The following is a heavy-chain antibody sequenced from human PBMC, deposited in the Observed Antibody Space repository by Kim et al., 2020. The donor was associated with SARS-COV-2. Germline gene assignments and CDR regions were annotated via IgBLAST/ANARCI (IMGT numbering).Heavy chain of an antibody. Sequence: SETLSLTCTVSGGSISSYYWSWIRQPPGKGLEWIGYIYYSGSTNYNPSLKSRVTISVDTSKNQFSLKLSSVTAADTAVYYCATHYGDYPFDYWGQGTLVTVSS. CDR1: GGSISSYY. V-gene: IGHV4-59*13. J-gene: IGHJ4*02. CDR2: IYYSGST. CDR3: ATHYGDYPFDY. D-gene: IGHD4-17*01.